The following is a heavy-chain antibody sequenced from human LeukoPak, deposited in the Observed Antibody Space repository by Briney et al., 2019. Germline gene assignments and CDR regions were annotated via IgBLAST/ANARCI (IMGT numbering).Heavy chain of an antibody. D-gene: IGHD2-8*02. Sequence: GASVKVSCTASGYSFTSYYLHWVRQAPGQGLEWMGIINPSGGNTNYAQKFQGRVTMTRDTSTSTVYMELSSLRSEDTAVYYCAREQSGGYFDYWGQGTLVTVSS. J-gene: IGHJ4*02. CDR2: INPSGGNT. V-gene: IGHV1-46*01. CDR1: GYSFTSYY. CDR3: AREQSGGYFDY.